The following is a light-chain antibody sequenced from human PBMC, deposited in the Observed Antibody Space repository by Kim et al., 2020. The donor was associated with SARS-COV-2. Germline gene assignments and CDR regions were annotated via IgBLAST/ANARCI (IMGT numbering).Light chain of an antibody. Sequence: SSELTQDPAVSVALGQTVRITCQGDSLRSYYASWYQQKPGQAPVLVIYGRNNRPSGIPDRFSGSTSGNTASLTITGAQAEDGADYYCKSRDSSGNVVFGGGTQLTVL. CDR3: KSRDSSGNVV. J-gene: IGLJ2*01. CDR1: SLRSYY. V-gene: IGLV3-19*01. CDR2: GRN.